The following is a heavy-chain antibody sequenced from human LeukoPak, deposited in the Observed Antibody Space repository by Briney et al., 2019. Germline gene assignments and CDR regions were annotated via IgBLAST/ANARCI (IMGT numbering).Heavy chain of an antibody. V-gene: IGHV3-11*01. D-gene: IGHD3-10*01. CDR2: ISSSGSTI. CDR1: GFTFSDYY. Sequence: GGSLRLSCAASGFTFSDYYMSWIRQAPGKGLEWVSYISSSGSTIYYADSVKGRFTISRDNAKNSLYLQMNSLRAEDTAVYYCARGVRWRTYYYGSGSLDAFDIWGQGTMVTVSS. CDR3: ARGVRWRTYYYGSGSLDAFDI. J-gene: IGHJ3*02.